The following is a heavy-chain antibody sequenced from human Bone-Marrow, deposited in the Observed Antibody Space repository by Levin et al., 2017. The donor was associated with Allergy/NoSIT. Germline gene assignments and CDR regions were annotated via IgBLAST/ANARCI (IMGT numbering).Heavy chain of an antibody. CDR1: GYTFTGYY. V-gene: IGHV1-2*06. J-gene: IGHJ6*02. Sequence: ASVKVSCKASGYTFTGYYMHWVRQAPGQGLEWMGRINPNSGGTNYAQKFQGRVTMTRDTSISTAYMELSRLRSDDTAVYYCAREPATQRVIAARPSHYGMDVWGQGTTVTVSS. CDR3: AREPATQRVIAARPSHYGMDV. CDR2: INPNSGGT. D-gene: IGHD6-6*01.